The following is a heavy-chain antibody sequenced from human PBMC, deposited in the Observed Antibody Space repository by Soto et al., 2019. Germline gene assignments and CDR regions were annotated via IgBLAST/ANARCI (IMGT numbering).Heavy chain of an antibody. J-gene: IGHJ4*02. CDR3: ASTVLRRDGYNCVY. D-gene: IGHD5-12*01. CDR2: IIPIFGTA. CDR1: GGTFSSYA. V-gene: IGHV1-69*13. Sequence: ASVKVSCKASGGTFSSYAISWVRQAPGQGPEWMGGIIPIFGTANYAQKFQDRVTITADESTSTAYMELSSLRSEDTAVYYCASTVLRRDGYNCVYWGQGTLVTVSS.